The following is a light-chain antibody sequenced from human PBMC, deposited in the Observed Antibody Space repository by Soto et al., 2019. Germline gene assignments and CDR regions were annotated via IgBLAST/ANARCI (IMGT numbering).Light chain of an antibody. Sequence: QSVLTQPASVSGSPGQSITISCTGTTSDVRGYNYVSWYQHHPGKAPKLMIFEVSNRPSGVSNRFSGSKSGNTASLSISGPQTEDEADYYCTSYTSSNTLVFGTGTKVTVL. CDR1: TSDVRGYNY. J-gene: IGLJ1*01. CDR2: EVS. CDR3: TSYTSSNTLV. V-gene: IGLV2-14*01.